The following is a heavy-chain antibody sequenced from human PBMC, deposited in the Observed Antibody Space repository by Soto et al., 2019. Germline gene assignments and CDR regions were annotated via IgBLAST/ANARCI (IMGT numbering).Heavy chain of an antibody. CDR1: GFDFRGYG. CDR2: IWYDETNR. J-gene: IGHJ3*02. CDR3: AREMWGSGQALDI. V-gene: IGHV3-33*01. D-gene: IGHD3-10*01. Sequence: QLSLVESGGGVVQPGRSLRISCAASGFDFRGYGMHWVRQAPGEGLEWVALIWYDETNRYYGDPVKGRFTISRDNSKNTLYLQMDSLRVEDTAVYYCAREMWGSGQALDIWGQGTMVTVSS.